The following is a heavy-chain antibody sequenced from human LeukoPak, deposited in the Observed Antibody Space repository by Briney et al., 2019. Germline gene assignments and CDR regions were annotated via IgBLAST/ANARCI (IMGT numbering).Heavy chain of an antibody. CDR3: ARRYFDY. J-gene: IGHJ4*02. Sequence: GGSLRLSCAASGITFSRFWMSWVRQAPGKGLEWVANIKQDGNEKYYVDSVKGRFTISRDNAKNSLYLQMNSLRAEDTAVYYCARRYFDYWGQGTLVTVSS. V-gene: IGHV3-7*01. CDR1: GITFSRFW. CDR2: IKQDGNEK.